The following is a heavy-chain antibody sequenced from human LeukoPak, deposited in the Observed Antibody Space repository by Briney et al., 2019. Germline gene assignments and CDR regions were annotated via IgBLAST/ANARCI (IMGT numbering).Heavy chain of an antibody. J-gene: IGHJ6*02. V-gene: IGHV3-23*01. CDR1: GFTFSSYA. CDR2: ISGSGSTT. CDR3: ARDHIVVERRGLGRSNYYYYGMDV. Sequence: GGSLRLSCAASGFTFSSYAVSWVRQAPGKGLEWVSAISGSGSTTYYADSVKGRFTISRDNSKNTLYLQMNSLRAEDTAVYYCARDHIVVERRGLGRSNYYYYGMDVWGQGTTVTVSS. D-gene: IGHD2-2*01.